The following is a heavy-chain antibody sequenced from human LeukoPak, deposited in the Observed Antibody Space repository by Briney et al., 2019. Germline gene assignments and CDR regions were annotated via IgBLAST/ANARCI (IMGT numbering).Heavy chain of an antibody. CDR2: IRYDGSNK. J-gene: IGHJ4*02. V-gene: IGHV3-30*02. CDR1: GFTFRSYG. D-gene: IGHD3-22*01. CDR3: AKDYYDSSGHTDYYFDY. Sequence: PGGSLRLPGAASGFTFRSYGMHWVGQAPGKGLDWVAFIRYDGSNKYYADSVKGRFTISRENSKNTLYLQMNSLRAEDTAVYYCAKDYYDSSGHTDYYFDYWGQGTLVTVSS.